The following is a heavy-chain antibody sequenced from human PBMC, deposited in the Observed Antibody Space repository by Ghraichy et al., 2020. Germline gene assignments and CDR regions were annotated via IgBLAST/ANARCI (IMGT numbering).Heavy chain of an antibody. D-gene: IGHD4-23*01. J-gene: IGHJ6*02. CDR1: GGSISSSSYY. Sequence: SETLSLTCTVSGGSISSSSYYWGWIRQPPGKGLEWIGSIYYSGSTYYNPSLKSRVTISVDTSKNQFSLKLSSVTAADTAVYYCARLPVGKDSYGMDVWGQGTTVTVSS. CDR3: ARLPVGKDSYGMDV. CDR2: IYYSGST. V-gene: IGHV4-39*01.